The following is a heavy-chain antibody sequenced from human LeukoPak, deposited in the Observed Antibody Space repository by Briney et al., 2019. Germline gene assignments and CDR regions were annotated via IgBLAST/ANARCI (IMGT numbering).Heavy chain of an antibody. V-gene: IGHV1-3*01. J-gene: IGHJ6*02. CDR1: GYTFTSYY. CDR2: INAGNGNT. D-gene: IGHD6-19*01. CDR3: ARDRVFGSGLPAYYYGMDV. Sequence: ASVKVSCKASGYTFTSYYMHWVRQAPGQSLEWMGWINAGNGNTKYSQKFQGRVTIRRDTSASTAYMELSSLRSEDTAVYYCARDRVFGSGLPAYYYGMDVWGQGTTVTVSS.